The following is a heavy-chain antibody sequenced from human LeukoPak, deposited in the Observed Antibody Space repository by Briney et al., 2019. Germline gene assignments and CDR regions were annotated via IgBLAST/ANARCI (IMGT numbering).Heavy chain of an antibody. CDR1: GFTFSSYW. CDR3: ARDRMISGWYNWFDP. V-gene: IGHV3-7*03. Sequence: GGSLRLSCAASGFTFSSYWMSWVRQAPGKGLEWVAHIKQDGSEKYYVDSVKGRFTISRDNAKNSLYLQMNSLRAEDTAVYYCARDRMISGWYNWFDPWGQGTLVTVSS. J-gene: IGHJ5*02. CDR2: IKQDGSEK. D-gene: IGHD6-19*01.